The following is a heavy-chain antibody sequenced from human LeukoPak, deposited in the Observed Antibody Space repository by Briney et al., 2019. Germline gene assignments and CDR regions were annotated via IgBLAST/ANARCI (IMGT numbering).Heavy chain of an antibody. CDR3: ARGADYYDSSGLDAFDI. J-gene: IGHJ3*02. V-gene: IGHV4-59*01. CDR2: IYCSGST. Sequence: KPSETLSLTCTVSGGSISSYYWSWIRQPPGKGLEWIGYIYCSGSTNYNPSLKSRVTISVDTSKNQFSLKLSSVTAADTAVYYCARGADYYDSSGLDAFDIWGQGTMVTVSS. D-gene: IGHD3-22*01. CDR1: GGSISSYY.